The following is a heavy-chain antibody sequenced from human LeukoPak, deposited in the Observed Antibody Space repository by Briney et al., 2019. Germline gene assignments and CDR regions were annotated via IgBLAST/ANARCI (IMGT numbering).Heavy chain of an antibody. V-gene: IGHV6-1*01. D-gene: IGHD3-22*01. J-gene: IGHJ4*02. CDR3: VHAVYDSSGYYSYYFDY. CDR1: GDSVSSNSAA. CDR2: TYYRSKWYN. Sequence: SPTLSLTFAISGDSVSSNSAAWNWIRQSPSRGLEWLGRTYYRSKWYNDYAVSVKSRITINPDTSKNQFSLQLNSVTPEDTAVYYCVHAVYDSSGYYSYYFDYWGQGTLVTVSS.